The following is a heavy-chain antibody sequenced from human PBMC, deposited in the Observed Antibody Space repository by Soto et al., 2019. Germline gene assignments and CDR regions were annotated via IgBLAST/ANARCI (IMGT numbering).Heavy chain of an antibody. V-gene: IGHV4-39*01. Sequence: PSETLSLTCTVSGGSISSSSYYWGWIRQPPGKGLEWIGSIYYSGSTYYNPSLKSRVTISVDTSKNQFSLKLSSVTAADTAVYYCARHRDYGDQFDYWGQGILVTAPQ. CDR2: IYYSGST. CDR3: ARHRDYGDQFDY. D-gene: IGHD4-17*01. CDR1: GGSISSSSYY. J-gene: IGHJ4*02.